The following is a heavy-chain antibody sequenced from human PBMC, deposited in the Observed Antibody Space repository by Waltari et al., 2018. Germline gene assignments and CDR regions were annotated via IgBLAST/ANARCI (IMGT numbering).Heavy chain of an antibody. D-gene: IGHD3-22*01. CDR2: ISSVSVRN. CDR3: AGPWGYYSDDGHYLDY. V-gene: IGHV3-30*15. Sequence: QVQLVESGGGVVQPGTSLRLSCTVSGLTLGHYAMHWVRHAPGKVLELLAMISSVSVRNCYAESVNGRFTISRDNSKNTMYLEMSALTLEDTAVYYCAGPWGYYSDDGHYLDYWGPGTQVFVSP. J-gene: IGHJ4*02. CDR1: GLTLGHYA.